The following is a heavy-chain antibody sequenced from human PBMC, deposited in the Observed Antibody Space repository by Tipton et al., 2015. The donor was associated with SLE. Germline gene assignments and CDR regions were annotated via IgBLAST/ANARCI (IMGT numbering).Heavy chain of an antibody. Sequence: QLVQSGAEVKKPGSSVKVSCKASGGTFSSYAISWVRQAPGQGLEWMGGIIPIFGTANYAQKFQGRVTITTDESTSTAYMELSRLRSDDTAVYYCARDPYSSSAPGAFDIWGQGTMVTVSS. CDR3: ARDPYSSSAPGAFDI. J-gene: IGHJ3*02. CDR2: IIPIFGTA. V-gene: IGHV1-69*05. CDR1: GGTFSSYA. D-gene: IGHD6-13*01.